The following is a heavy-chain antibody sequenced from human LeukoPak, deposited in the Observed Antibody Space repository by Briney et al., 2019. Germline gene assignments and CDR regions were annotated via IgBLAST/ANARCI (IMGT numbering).Heavy chain of an antibody. V-gene: IGHV3-66*02. D-gene: IGHD5-18*01. CDR3: ARGLIQLWLDY. CDR1: GFTVSSNY. Sequence: GGSLRLSCAASGFTVSSNYMSWVRQAPGKGLEWVSVIYSGGSTYYADSVKGRFTISRDNSKNTLYLQMNSLGAEDTAVFYCARGLIQLWLDYWGQGTLVTVSS. J-gene: IGHJ4*02. CDR2: IYSGGST.